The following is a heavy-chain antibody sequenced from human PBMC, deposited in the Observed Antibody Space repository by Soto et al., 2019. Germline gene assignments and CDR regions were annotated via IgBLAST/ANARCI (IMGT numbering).Heavy chain of an antibody. CDR1: GGSISSSSYY. CDR2: IYYSGST. J-gene: IGHJ6*02. CDR3: ARAAHGYSYGLY. V-gene: IGHV4-39*01. Sequence: SETLSLTCTVSGGSISSSSYYWGWIRQPPGKGLEWIGSIYYSGSTYYNPSLKGRVTISVATSKNQFSLKLSSVTAADTAVYYCARAAHGYSYGLYWGQGTTVTVSS. D-gene: IGHD5-18*01.